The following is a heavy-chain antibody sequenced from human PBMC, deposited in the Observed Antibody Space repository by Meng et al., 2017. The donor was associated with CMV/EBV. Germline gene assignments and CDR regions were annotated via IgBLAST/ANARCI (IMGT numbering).Heavy chain of an antibody. Sequence: GGPLRLSCTASGFTFSSYWMHWVRQAPGKGLVWVSRIYNDGSRTHYADSVEGRFTISRDNTKDTVYLQVDSLSVEDTAVYYCARGHISGYYYPDWGQGTLVTVSS. CDR2: IYNDGSRT. CDR3: ARGHISGYYYPD. CDR1: GFTFSSYW. J-gene: IGHJ4*02. D-gene: IGHD3-22*01. V-gene: IGHV3-74*01.